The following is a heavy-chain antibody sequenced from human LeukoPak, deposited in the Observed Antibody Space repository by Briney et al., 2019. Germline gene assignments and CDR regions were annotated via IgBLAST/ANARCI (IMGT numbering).Heavy chain of an antibody. V-gene: IGHV4-4*07. D-gene: IGHD4-17*01. J-gene: IGHJ4*02. CDR2: IYTSGST. CDR1: GGSISGYY. Sequence: SETLSLTCTVSGGSISGYYWSWIRQPAGKGLEWIGRIYTSGSTNYNPSLKSRVTMSVDTSKNQFSLKLSSVTAADTAVYYCASGYGANPPGFDYWGQGTLVTVSS. CDR3: ASGYGANPPGFDY.